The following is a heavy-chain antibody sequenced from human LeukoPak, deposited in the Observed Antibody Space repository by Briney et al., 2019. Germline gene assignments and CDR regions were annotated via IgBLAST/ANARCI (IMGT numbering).Heavy chain of an antibody. CDR1: GYSISSGYY. D-gene: IGHD4-23*01. CDR2: MYHSGST. J-gene: IGHJ5*02. Sequence: PSETLSLTCAVFGYSISSGYYWGWIRQPPGKGLEWIGSMYHSGSTYYIPSLRSRVTISVDTSKNQFFLKLRSVTAADTAVYYCARHQTTVVSPLDPWGQGTLVTVSS. CDR3: ARHQTTVVSPLDP. V-gene: IGHV4-38-2*01.